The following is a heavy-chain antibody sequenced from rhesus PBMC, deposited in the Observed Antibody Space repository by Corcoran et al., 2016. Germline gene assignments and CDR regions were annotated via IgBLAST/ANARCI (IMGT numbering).Heavy chain of an antibody. V-gene: IGHV4-160*01. J-gene: IGHJ5-1*01. CDR1: GGSIRSNS. CDR3: ARDRVPPNRFDV. Sequence: QVQLQESGPGLVKPSETLSLTCAVSGGSIRSNSWSWIRQAPGKGLEWIGRIYGSGGSTDYNPSLKSRVTISTDTSKNQFSLKLSSVTAADTAVYYCARDRVPPNRFDVWGPGVLVTVSS. D-gene: IGHD5-24*01. CDR2: IYGSGGST.